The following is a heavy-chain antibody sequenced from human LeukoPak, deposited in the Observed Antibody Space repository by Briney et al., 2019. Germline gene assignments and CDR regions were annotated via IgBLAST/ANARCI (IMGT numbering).Heavy chain of an antibody. J-gene: IGHJ6*03. Sequence: QAGGSLRLSCAASGFTFSSYGMSWVRQAPGKGLEWVSAISGSGGSTYYADSVRGGFTISRDNSKNTLYLQMNSLRAEDTAVYYCAKQDGDLRYYYYMDVWGKGTTVTISS. CDR2: ISGSGGST. D-gene: IGHD2-21*01. CDR1: GFTFSSYG. CDR3: AKQDGDLRYYYYMDV. V-gene: IGHV3-23*01.